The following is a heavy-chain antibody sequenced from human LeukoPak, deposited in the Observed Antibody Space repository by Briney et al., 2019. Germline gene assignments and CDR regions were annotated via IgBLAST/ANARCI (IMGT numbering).Heavy chain of an antibody. Sequence: EASVKVSCKVSGYTLTELSMHWVRQAPGKGLEWMGGFDPEDGETIYAQKFQGRVTMTEDTSTDTAYMELSSLRSEDTAVYYCATDGGRWRGGPVGYWGQGTLVTVSS. CDR3: ATDGGRWRGGPVGY. V-gene: IGHV1-24*01. D-gene: IGHD2-15*01. J-gene: IGHJ4*02. CDR1: GYTLTELS. CDR2: FDPEDGET.